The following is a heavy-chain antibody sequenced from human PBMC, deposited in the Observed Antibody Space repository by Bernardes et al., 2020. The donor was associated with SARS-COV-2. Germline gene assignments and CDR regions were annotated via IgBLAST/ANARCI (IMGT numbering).Heavy chain of an antibody. Sequence: SETLSLTCIVSGGSISSSFYYWGWIRQPPGKGLEWIGSIFYSGSTHYNPSLKSRVTISVDTSKNQFSLKLSSVTAADTAVYHCARQDFIAAAGTRWFDPWCQGTLVTVSS. V-gene: IGHV4-39*01. CDR3: ARQDFIAAAGTRWFDP. D-gene: IGHD6-13*01. J-gene: IGHJ5*02. CDR2: IFYSGST. CDR1: GGSISSSFYY.